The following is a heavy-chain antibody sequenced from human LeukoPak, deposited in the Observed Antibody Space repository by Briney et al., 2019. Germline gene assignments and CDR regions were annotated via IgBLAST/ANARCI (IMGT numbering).Heavy chain of an antibody. J-gene: IGHJ3*02. Sequence: GESLKIPCKGSGYSFTSYWIGWVRQMPGKGLEWMGIIYPGDSDTRYSPSFQGQVTISADKSISTAYLQWSSLKASDTAMYYCARQGIAVAGSGAFDIWGQGTMVTVSS. CDR1: GYSFTSYW. V-gene: IGHV5-51*01. CDR2: IYPGDSDT. D-gene: IGHD6-19*01. CDR3: ARQGIAVAGSGAFDI.